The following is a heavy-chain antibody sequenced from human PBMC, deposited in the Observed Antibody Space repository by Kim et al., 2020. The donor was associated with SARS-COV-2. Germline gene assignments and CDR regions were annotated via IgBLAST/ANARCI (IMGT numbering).Heavy chain of an antibody. Sequence: GGSLRLSCASSGFTFSTYWMHWVRQAPGKGLLWVSRINTDGSSSDYADSVKGRFTISSDNAKNTVYLQMNSLRVEDTAVYYCAGSSGYLGYWGQGTLVTVSS. CDR1: GFTFSTYW. J-gene: IGHJ4*02. V-gene: IGHV3-74*01. CDR3: AGSSGYLGY. CDR2: INTDGSSS. D-gene: IGHD6-19*01.